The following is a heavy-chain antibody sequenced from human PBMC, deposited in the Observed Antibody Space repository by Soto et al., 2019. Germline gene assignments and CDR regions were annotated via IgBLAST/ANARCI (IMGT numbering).Heavy chain of an antibody. CDR3: AKVPLVVVAATPSY. CDR2: ISGSGGST. J-gene: IGHJ4*02. CDR1: GFPFSSYS. V-gene: IGHV3-23*01. D-gene: IGHD2-15*01. Sequence: GGSLSLSSAASGFPFSSYSMSWVRQAPGKGLEWVSAISGSGGSTYYADSVKGRFTISRDNSKNTLYLQMNSLRAEDTAVYYCAKVPLVVVAATPSYWGQGTLVTVSS.